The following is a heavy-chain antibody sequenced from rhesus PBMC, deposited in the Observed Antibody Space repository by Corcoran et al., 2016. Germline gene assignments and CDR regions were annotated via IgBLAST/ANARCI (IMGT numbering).Heavy chain of an antibody. CDR1: GYSISSGYD. Sequence: QVQLQESGPGVVKPSETLSLTCAVSGYSISSGYDWSWIRQPPGKGLEWIGYIYGSSGSTNYNPSLKNRVTISKETSKNQFYLKLSSVTAADTAVYYCARETLYGTSYLFDYWGQGVLVTVSS. D-gene: IGHD4-29*01. CDR2: IYGSSGST. J-gene: IGHJ4*01. CDR3: ARETLYGTSYLFDY. V-gene: IGHV4-76*01.